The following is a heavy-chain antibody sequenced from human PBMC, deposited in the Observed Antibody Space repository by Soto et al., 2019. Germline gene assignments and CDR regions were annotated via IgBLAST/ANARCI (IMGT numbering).Heavy chain of an antibody. V-gene: IGHV4-30-2*06. CDR1: GVAMTYGGYS. D-gene: IGHD2-15*01. CDR2: MGHLVTT. Sequence: PSETLSLTCSVSGVAMTYGGYSLSWIRQSPEKGLEWLGYMGHLVTTYYNPSLKIRLCLSLARTRTPFSLSLSSMPAGDKAVYYCARGGGYASFDYWGQGIQVTAS. CDR3: ARGGGYASFDY. J-gene: IGHJ4*02.